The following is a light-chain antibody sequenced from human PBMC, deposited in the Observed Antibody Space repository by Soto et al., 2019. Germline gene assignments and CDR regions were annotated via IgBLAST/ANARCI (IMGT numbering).Light chain of an antibody. CDR1: SSNIGSNY. J-gene: IGLJ3*02. CDR3: AAWDDSLSGNV. CDR2: HTN. V-gene: IGLV1-47*02. Sequence: QAVVTQPPSASGTPGLGVTISCSGSSSNIGSNYVYWYQQLPGTAPKLLIFHTNQRPSGVPDRFSGSKSGTSASLAISGLRSEDEADYYCAAWDDSLSGNVFGGGTKVTVL.